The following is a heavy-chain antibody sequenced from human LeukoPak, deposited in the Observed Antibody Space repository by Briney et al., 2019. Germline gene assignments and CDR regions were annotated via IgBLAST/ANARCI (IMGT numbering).Heavy chain of an antibody. CDR3: AKGRGSSWFTSSYSMDV. V-gene: IGHV3-23*01. D-gene: IGHD6-13*01. J-gene: IGHJ6*03. CDR2: ISGSGGSS. CDR1: GFTFSFSA. Sequence: AGGSLRLSCAASGFTFSFSAMTWVRQPPGKGLEWVSPISGSGGSSYYADSVKGRFTISRDNSKNTLYLQMNSLRAEDTAVYYRAKGRGSSWFTSSYSMDVWGKGTTVTVSS.